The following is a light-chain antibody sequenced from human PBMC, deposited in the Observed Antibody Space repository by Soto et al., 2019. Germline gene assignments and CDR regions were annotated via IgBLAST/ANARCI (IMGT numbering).Light chain of an antibody. Sequence: DIQMTQSPSSVSAAVGDRVTITCRASQSISTWLAWYQQKPGKAPNLLNYAAYSLHSEVPSRFRGSRSGTDFNLTIDGLQPEDFATYFCQQGHSFPFTFGPGTKVDIK. J-gene: IGKJ3*01. CDR1: QSISTW. CDR2: AAY. CDR3: QQGHSFPFT. V-gene: IGKV1-12*01.